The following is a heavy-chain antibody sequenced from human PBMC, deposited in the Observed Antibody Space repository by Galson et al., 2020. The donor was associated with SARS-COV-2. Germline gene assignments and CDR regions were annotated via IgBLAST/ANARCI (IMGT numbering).Heavy chain of an antibody. J-gene: IGHJ6*02. D-gene: IGHD3-9*01. Sequence: GESLKISCAASGFTFSSYGMHWVRQAPGKGLEWAAVISYDGSNKYYADSVKGRFTISRDNSKNTLYLQMNSLRAEDTAVYYCAKDPTYYDILTGYYGDIDTRIYYYYYYGMDVWGQGTTVTVSS. V-gene: IGHV3-30*18. CDR3: AKDPTYYDILTGYYGDIDTRIYYYYYYGMDV. CDR2: ISYDGSNK. CDR1: GFTFSSYG.